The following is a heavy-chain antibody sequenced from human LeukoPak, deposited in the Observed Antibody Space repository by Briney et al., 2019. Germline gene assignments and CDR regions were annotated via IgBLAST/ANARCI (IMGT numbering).Heavy chain of an antibody. J-gene: IGHJ4*02. Sequence: ASVKVSCKASGYTFTSYAMHWVRQAPGQRLEWMGWINAGNGNTKYSQKFQGRVTITRDTSASTAYMELSSLRSEDTAVYYCARDGAEGSGSYRVFDYWGQGTLVTVSS. CDR2: INAGNGNT. V-gene: IGHV1-3*01. CDR1: GYTFTSYA. D-gene: IGHD3-10*01. CDR3: ARDGAEGSGSYRVFDY.